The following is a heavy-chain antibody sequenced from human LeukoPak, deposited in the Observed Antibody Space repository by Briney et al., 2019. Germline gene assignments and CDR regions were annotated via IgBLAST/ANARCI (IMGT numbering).Heavy chain of an antibody. CDR1: GFTFSSYG. D-gene: IGHD3-22*01. V-gene: IGHV3-30*18. Sequence: GGSLRLSCAASGFTFSSYGMHWVRQAPGKGLEWVAVISYDGSNKYYADSVKGRFTISRDNSKNTLYLQMNSLRAEDTAVYYCAKADRYYYDSSGYYSSWYFDLWGRGTLVTVSS. CDR3: AKADRYYYDSSGYYSSWYFDL. CDR2: ISYDGSNK. J-gene: IGHJ2*01.